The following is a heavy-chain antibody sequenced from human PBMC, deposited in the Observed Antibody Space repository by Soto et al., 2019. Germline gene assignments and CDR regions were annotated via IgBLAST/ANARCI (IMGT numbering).Heavy chain of an antibody. V-gene: IGHV3-23*01. CDR3: AKIVSIPGWFDP. Sequence: GGSLRLSCAASGFTFSSYAMTWVRQAPGKGLEWVSVISGSGGSTYYADSVKGRFTISRDNSKDTLYLQMNSLRAEDTAVYYCAKIVSIPGWFDPWGQGTLDTVSS. J-gene: IGHJ5*02. CDR2: ISGSGGST. D-gene: IGHD3-22*01. CDR1: GFTFSSYA.